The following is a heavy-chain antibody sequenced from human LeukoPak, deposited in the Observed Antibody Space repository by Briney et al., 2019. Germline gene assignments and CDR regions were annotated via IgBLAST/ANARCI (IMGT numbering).Heavy chain of an antibody. D-gene: IGHD3-10*01. CDR1: GFTFSSYA. CDR2: TSGSGGST. V-gene: IGHV3-23*01. Sequence: GGSLRLSCAASGFTFSSYAISWVRQAPGKGLEWVSATSGSGGSTYYADSVKGRFTISRDNSKNRLYLQMNSLRAEDTAVYYCANMVRGVIIWFDPWGQGTLVTVSS. J-gene: IGHJ5*02. CDR3: ANMVRGVIIWFDP.